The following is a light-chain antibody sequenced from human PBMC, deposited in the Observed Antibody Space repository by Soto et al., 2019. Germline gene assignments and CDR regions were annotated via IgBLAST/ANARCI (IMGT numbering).Light chain of an antibody. Sequence: EIVMTQSPATLSVSPGESATLSCRASESVRSNLAWYQQKPGQAPRVLIYGASTRATGIPARFSGSGSGTEFTLTISSLQSEDFAVYYCQHYNNLWGFGGGTKVEIK. V-gene: IGKV3D-15*01. J-gene: IGKJ4*01. CDR3: QHYNNLWG. CDR1: ESVRSN. CDR2: GAS.